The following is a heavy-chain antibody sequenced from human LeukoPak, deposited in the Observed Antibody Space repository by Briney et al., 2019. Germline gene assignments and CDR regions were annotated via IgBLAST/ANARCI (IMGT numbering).Heavy chain of an antibody. D-gene: IGHD3-22*01. CDR3: ARGTYYDGSGYHYTLRY. Sequence: GASVKVSCKASGYTFTNYAMHWVRQAPGQRLEWMGWINAGNDNTKYSQKFQGRVTITRDTSASTAYMELSSLRSEDAAVYYCARGTYYDGSGYHYTLRYWGQGTLVTVSS. V-gene: IGHV1-3*01. CDR1: GYTFTNYA. J-gene: IGHJ4*02. CDR2: INAGNDNT.